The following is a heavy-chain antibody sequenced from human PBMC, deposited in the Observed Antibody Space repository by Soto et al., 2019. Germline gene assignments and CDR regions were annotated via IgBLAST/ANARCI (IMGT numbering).Heavy chain of an antibody. V-gene: IGHV4-34*01. CDR3: ERPSIAAAYDY. CDR2: INHSGST. Sequence: PSETLSLTCAVYGGSFSGYYWSWIRQPPGKGLEWIGEINHSGSTNYNPSLKSRVTISVDTSKNQFSLKLSSVTAADTAVYYCERPSIAAAYDYWGQGTLVTVSS. CDR1: GGSFSGYY. J-gene: IGHJ4*02. D-gene: IGHD6-13*01.